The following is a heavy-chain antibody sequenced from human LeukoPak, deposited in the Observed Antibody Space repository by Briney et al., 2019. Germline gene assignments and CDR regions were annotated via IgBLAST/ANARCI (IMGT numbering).Heavy chain of an antibody. CDR2: IYFSGST. J-gene: IGHJ6*03. CDR3: AKSIPHYFYYMDV. Sequence: SETLSLTCTVSGGSISSFYWSWFYWSWIRQPPGKGLEWIGYIYFSGSTNYNPSLKSRVTISVDTSKNQFSLKLSSVTAADTAVYYCAKSIPHYFYYMDVWGKGTTVTISS. V-gene: IGHV4-59*08. CDR1: GGSISSFY.